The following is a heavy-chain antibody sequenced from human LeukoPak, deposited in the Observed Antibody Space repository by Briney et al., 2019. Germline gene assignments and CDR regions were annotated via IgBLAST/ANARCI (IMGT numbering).Heavy chain of an antibody. CDR2: INPSGGST. J-gene: IGHJ6*03. V-gene: IGHV1-46*01. CDR1: GYTFTSYD. D-gene: IGHD6-6*01. Sequence: ASVKVSCKASGYTFTSYDINWVRQATGQGLEWMGIINPSGGSTSYAQKFQGRVTMTRDTSTSTVYMELSSLRSEDTAVYYCARTGLYSSSSSNYYYMDVWGKGTTVTVSS. CDR3: ARTGLYSSSSSNYYYMDV.